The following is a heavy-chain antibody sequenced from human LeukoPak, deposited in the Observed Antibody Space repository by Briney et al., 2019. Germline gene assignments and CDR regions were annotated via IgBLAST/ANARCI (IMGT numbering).Heavy chain of an antibody. Sequence: ASVKVSCKASGYTFTSYYMHWVRQAPGQGLEWMGIINPSGGSTSYAQEFQGRVTMTRDMSTSTVYMELSSLRSEDTAVYYCARDGGIAAALYWFDYWGQGTLVTVSS. D-gene: IGHD6-13*01. CDR1: GYTFTSYY. J-gene: IGHJ4*02. CDR2: INPSGGST. CDR3: ARDGGIAAALYWFDY. V-gene: IGHV1-46*01.